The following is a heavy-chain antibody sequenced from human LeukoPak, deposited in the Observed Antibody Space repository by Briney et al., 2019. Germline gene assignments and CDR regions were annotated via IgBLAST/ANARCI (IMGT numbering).Heavy chain of an antibody. CDR2: ISYDGSNK. CDR3: ARDKSMVRGATFDY. CDR1: GFTFSSYA. Sequence: GGSLRLSCAASGFTFSSYAMHWVRQAPGKGLEWVAVISYDGSNKYYADSVKGRFTISRDNSKNTLYLQMNSLRAEDTAVYYCARDKSMVRGATFDYWGQGTLVTVSS. D-gene: IGHD3-10*01. V-gene: IGHV3-30-3*01. J-gene: IGHJ4*02.